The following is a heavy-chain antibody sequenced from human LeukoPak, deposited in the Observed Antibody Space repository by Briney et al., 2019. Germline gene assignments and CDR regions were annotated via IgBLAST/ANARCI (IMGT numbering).Heavy chain of an antibody. CDR2: ISHSGNT. CDR3: ARYSTTWPYWYFDL. CDR1: GDSISSGSYS. D-gene: IGHD6-13*01. V-gene: IGHV4-30-2*01. Sequence: SQTLFLTCAVSGDSISSGSYSWSWIRQPPGKGLEWIGYISHSGNTYYSPSLKSRVTISVDNSENQFSLKLTSVTAADTAVYYCARYSTTWPYWYFDLWGRGTLVTVSS. J-gene: IGHJ2*01.